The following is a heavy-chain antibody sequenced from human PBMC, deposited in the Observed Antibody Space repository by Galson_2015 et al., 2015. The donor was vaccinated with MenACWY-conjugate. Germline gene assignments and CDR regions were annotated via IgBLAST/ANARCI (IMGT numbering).Heavy chain of an antibody. CDR2: ISGSGGST. CDR1: GFTFSSYA. J-gene: IGHJ5*02. Sequence: SLRLSCAASGFTFSSYAMSWVRQAPGKGLEWVSAISGSGGSTYYADSVKGRFTISRDNSKNTLYLQMNSLRAEDTAVYYCAKPGGYGGSNLHPLFDPWGQGTLVAVSS. D-gene: IGHD2-15*01. V-gene: IGHV3-23*01. CDR3: AKPGGYGGSNLHPLFDP.